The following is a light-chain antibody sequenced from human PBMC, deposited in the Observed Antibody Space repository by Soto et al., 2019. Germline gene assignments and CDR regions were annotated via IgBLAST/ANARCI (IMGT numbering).Light chain of an antibody. CDR2: GAS. V-gene: IGKV3-15*01. Sequence: EIVMTQYPATLSVSPGERANLSCRASQSVSSNLAWYQQKPGQDPRLLIYGASTRATVITARFSGSGSGTEITHPTTCLHSEDFSVYSCQQYNNWRPWTFGQGTKVEIK. J-gene: IGKJ1*01. CDR1: QSVSSN. CDR3: QQYNNWRPWT.